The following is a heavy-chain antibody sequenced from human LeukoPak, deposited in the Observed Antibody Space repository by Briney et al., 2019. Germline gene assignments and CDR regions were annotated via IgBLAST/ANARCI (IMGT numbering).Heavy chain of an antibody. J-gene: IGHJ6*03. V-gene: IGHV1-69*13. CDR2: IIPIFGTA. CDR3: AGIVVVPAPYYYYYYYMDV. D-gene: IGHD2-2*01. CDR1: GGTFSSYA. Sequence: SVKVSCKASGGTFSSYAISWVRQAPGQGLEWMGGIIPIFGTANYAQKFQGRVTITADESTSTAYMELSSLRSEDTAVYYCAGIVVVPAPYYYYYYYMDVWGKGTTVAVSS.